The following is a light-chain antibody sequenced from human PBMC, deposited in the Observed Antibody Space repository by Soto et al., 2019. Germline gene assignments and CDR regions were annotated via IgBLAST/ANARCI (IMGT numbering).Light chain of an antibody. J-gene: IGKJ2*01. CDR1: QSVSPNY. V-gene: IGKV3-20*01. CDR3: QQYGTSVLYT. Sequence: EIVLTQSPDTLSLSPGERATLSCRATQSVSPNYLAWYQQKPGQPPRLLIFGASNRATGIPDRFSGSASGADFTLTISRLEPEDFAGYYCQQYGTSVLYTFGRGTKVEIK. CDR2: GAS.